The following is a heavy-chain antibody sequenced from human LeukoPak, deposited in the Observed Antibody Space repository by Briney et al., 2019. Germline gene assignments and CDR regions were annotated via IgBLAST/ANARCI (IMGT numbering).Heavy chain of an antibody. CDR2: IYYSGST. D-gene: IGHD1-26*01. Sequence: PSETLSLTCTVSGGSISSYYWSWIRQPPGKGLEWIGYIYYSGSTNYNPSLKSRVTISVDTSKNQFSLKLSSVTAADTAVYYCARGYSGSYGRFDYWGQGTLVTVSS. V-gene: IGHV4-59*01. J-gene: IGHJ4*02. CDR1: GGSISSYY. CDR3: ARGYSGSYGRFDY.